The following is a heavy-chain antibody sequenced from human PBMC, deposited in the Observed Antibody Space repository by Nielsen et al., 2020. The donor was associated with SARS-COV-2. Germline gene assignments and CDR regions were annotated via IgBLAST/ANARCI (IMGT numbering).Heavy chain of an antibody. Sequence: SETLSLTCTVSGCSIRSCGYYWSWLRQHPGKGLEWIGYIYYSGSTYYNPSLKSRVTISVDTSKNQFSLKLSSVTAADTAVYYCARYGVTVVTTGRWFDPWGQGTLVTVSS. CDR2: IYYSGST. J-gene: IGHJ5*02. CDR1: GCSIRSCGYY. V-gene: IGHV4-31*03. D-gene: IGHD1-14*01. CDR3: ARYGVTVVTTGRWFDP.